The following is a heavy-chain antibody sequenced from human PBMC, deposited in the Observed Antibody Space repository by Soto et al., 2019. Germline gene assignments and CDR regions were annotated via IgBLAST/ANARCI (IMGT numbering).Heavy chain of an antibody. Sequence: QVQLVQSGAEVKKPGASVRVSCKPSGYTLTNYAIHWVRQAAGQSLEWLAWIDPGSGNPTYSQKFRGRITLSRDSSANTFFMDLSSLTSSDTAVYFCTGDLNGGNPFDYWGQGTLVTVSS. CDR3: TGDLNGGNPFDY. J-gene: IGHJ4*02. D-gene: IGHD2-8*01. CDR2: IDPGSGNP. V-gene: IGHV1-3*01. CDR1: GYTLTNYA.